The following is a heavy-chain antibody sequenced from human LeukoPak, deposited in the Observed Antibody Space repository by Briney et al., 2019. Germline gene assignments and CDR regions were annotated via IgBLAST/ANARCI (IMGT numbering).Heavy chain of an antibody. CDR1: GGSISSGDYY. J-gene: IGHJ4*02. V-gene: IGHV4-30-4*08. Sequence: PSETLSLTCTVSGGSISSGDYYWSWIRQPPGKGLEWIGYIYYSGSTYYNPSLKSRVTISVDTSKNQFSLKLSSVTAADTAVYYCAGASRIAAAGNFDYWGQGTLVTVSS. CDR2: IYYSGST. CDR3: AGASRIAAAGNFDY. D-gene: IGHD6-13*01.